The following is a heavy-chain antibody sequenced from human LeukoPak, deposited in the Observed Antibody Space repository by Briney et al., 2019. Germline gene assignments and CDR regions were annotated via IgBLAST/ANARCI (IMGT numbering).Heavy chain of an antibody. D-gene: IGHD1-1*01. Sequence: ASVKVSCKVSGYTLTELSMHWVRQAPGKGLEWMGGFDPEDGETIYAQKFQGRVTMTEDTSTDTACMELSSLRSEDTAVYYCARDPQDNWGSDWFAPWGQGTLVTVSS. V-gene: IGHV1-24*01. CDR2: FDPEDGET. J-gene: IGHJ5*02. CDR3: ARDPQDNWGSDWFAP. CDR1: GYTLTELS.